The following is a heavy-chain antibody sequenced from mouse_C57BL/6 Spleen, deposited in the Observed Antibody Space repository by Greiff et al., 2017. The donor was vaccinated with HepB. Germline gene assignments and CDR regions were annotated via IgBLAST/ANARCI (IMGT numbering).Heavy chain of an antibody. V-gene: IGHV1-80*01. D-gene: IGHD2-10*02. J-gene: IGHJ1*03. CDR1: AYAFSSYW. CDR3: ARWGYGNYRYFDV. CDR2: IYPGDGDT. Sequence: QVQLKESGAERVKPGASVKIPGKASAYAFSSYWRNWGKQRPGKGLEGIGQIYPGDGDTTYNGKLKGKATLTADKSSSTAYMQLSSLTAEDSAVYFCARWGYGNYRYFDVWGTGTTVTVSS.